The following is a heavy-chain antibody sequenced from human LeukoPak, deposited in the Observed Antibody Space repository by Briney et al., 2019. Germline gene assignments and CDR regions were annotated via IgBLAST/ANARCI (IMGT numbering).Heavy chain of an antibody. CDR1: GCSFTSYW. CDR3: ARQGTPASKLWFGELYNWFDP. Sequence: GESLKISCKGSGCSFTSYWISWVRQMPGKGLEWMGRIDPSDSYTNYSPSFQGHVTISADKSISTAYLQWSSLKASDTAMYYCARQGTPASKLWFGELYNWFDPWGQGTLVTVSS. V-gene: IGHV5-10-1*01. CDR2: IDPSDSYT. J-gene: IGHJ5*02. D-gene: IGHD3-10*01.